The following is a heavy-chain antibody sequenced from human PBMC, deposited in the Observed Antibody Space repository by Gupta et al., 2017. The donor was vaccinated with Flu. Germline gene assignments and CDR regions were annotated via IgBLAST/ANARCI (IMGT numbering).Heavy chain of an antibody. D-gene: IGHD3-10*01. J-gene: IGHJ4*02. Sequence: IRQAPGKGLEWVSYISGSAANIYYADSVKGRFTISRDNAKNSLYLQMNSLRAEDTAVYHCARLIYGSGTYPDYWGRGSLVTVSS. CDR3: ARLIYGSGTYPDY. V-gene: IGHV3-11*01. CDR2: ISGSAANI.